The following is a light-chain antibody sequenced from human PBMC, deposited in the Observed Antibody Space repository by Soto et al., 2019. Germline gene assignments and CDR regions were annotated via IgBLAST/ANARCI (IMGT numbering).Light chain of an antibody. CDR1: SSNIGAGYD. Sequence: QSALTQPPSVSGGPGQRVTISCTGSSSNIGAGYDVHWYQQLPGTAPKLLIYGNSNRPSGVPDRFSGSKSGTSASLAITGLQAEDEADYYCQSYDSSLSGVFGGGTKLTVL. CDR2: GNS. V-gene: IGLV1-40*01. CDR3: QSYDSSLSGV. J-gene: IGLJ2*01.